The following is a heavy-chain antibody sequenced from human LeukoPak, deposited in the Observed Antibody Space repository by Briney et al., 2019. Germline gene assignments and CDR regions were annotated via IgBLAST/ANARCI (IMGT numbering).Heavy chain of an antibody. D-gene: IGHD2-15*01. CDR2: VSGSGGST. Sequence: GGSLRLSCAASGFTFSSYAMSWVRQAPGKGLEWVSAVSGSGGSTYYADSVKGRFTISRDNSKNTLYLQMNSLRAEDTAVYYCAKRGYRYYYMDVWGKGTTVTVSS. J-gene: IGHJ6*03. CDR3: AKRGYRYYYMDV. V-gene: IGHV3-23*01. CDR1: GFTFSSYA.